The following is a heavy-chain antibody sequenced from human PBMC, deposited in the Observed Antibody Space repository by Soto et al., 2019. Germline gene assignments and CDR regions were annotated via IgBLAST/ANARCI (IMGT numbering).Heavy chain of an antibody. J-gene: IGHJ5*02. V-gene: IGHV3-74*01. D-gene: IGHD5-12*01. CDR1: GFTFNTYW. Sequence: PGGSLRLSCAASGFTFNTYWMHWVRQAPGTGRVWVSRINSDGTRTTYADSVKGRFTISRDNAKNTVYLQMNSLRAEDTAVYYCTTVATHSYNWLDPWGQGTLVTVSS. CDR2: INSDGTRT. CDR3: TTVATHSYNWLDP.